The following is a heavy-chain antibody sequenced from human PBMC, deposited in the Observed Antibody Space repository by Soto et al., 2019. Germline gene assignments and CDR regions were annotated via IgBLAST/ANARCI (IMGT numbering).Heavy chain of an antibody. CDR2: IYYSGST. V-gene: IGHV4-39*07. Sequence: SETLSLTCTVSGVSISGSRYYWGWIRQPPGRGLEWIGNIYYSGSTYYTPSLKCRVTISVDTSKNQFSLKLSSVTPADTAVYYCARVDYYGSGPRVYYSYGMDVWGQGTTVTVSS. CDR3: ARVDYYGSGPRVYYSYGMDV. CDR1: GVSISGSRYY. J-gene: IGHJ6*02. D-gene: IGHD3-10*01.